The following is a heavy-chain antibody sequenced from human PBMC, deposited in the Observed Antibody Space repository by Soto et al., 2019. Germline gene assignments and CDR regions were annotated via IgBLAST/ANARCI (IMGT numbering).Heavy chain of an antibody. CDR2: VTANGGST. V-gene: IGHV3-23*01. CDR3: ASLGVGDWANYYYYYGMDV. J-gene: IGHJ6*02. Sequence: GGSVTLSCAATVFTLCVYAMAVFRPGPWNGLEWVSAVTANGGSTYSADSVKGRFTISRDDSKNTLFLQMNSLRAEDTAVYYCASLGVGDWANYYYYYGMDVWGQGTTVNVSS. CDR1: VFTLCVYA. D-gene: IGHD2-21*02.